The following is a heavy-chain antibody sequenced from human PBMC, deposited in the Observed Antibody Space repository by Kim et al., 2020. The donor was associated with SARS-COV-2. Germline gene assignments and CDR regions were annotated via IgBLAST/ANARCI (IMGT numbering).Heavy chain of an antibody. CDR2: IKQDGSEK. CDR1: GFTFSSYW. CDR3: ARDEAPDSYDILTGHAFDI. J-gene: IGHJ3*02. V-gene: IGHV3-7*01. D-gene: IGHD3-9*01. Sequence: GGSLRLSCAASGFTFSSYWMSWVRQAPGKGLELVANIKQDGSEKYYVDSVKGRFTISRDNAKNSLYLQMNSLRAEDTAVYYCARDEAPDSYDILTGHAFDIWGQGTMVTVSS.